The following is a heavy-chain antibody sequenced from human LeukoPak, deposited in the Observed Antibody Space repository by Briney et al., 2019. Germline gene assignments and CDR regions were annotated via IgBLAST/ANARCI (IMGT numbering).Heavy chain of an antibody. Sequence: ASVKVSCKASGYTFTSYGISWVRQAPGQGLEWMGWINTNTGNPTYAQGFTGRFVFSLDTSVSTAYLQISSLKAEDTAVYYCARVSRVHAFDIWGQGTMVTVSS. CDR2: INTNTGNP. CDR3: ARVSRVHAFDI. J-gene: IGHJ3*02. V-gene: IGHV7-4-1*02. CDR1: GYTFTSYG.